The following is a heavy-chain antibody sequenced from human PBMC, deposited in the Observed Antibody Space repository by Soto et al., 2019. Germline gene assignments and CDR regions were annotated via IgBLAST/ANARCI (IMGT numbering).Heavy chain of an antibody. D-gene: IGHD1-1*01. Sequence: QLQLQESGSGLVRPSQTLSLTCAVSGGSISSGGYSWNWIRQPPGKGLEWIGYIYHSGSTLYNPSLKRRVTLSVDKSKTQFSLKLSSVTAADTAVYYCARAQLEGTWFAPWGQGTLVTVSS. CDR3: ARAQLEGTWFAP. V-gene: IGHV4-30-2*01. CDR1: GGSISSGGYS. CDR2: IYHSGST. J-gene: IGHJ5*02.